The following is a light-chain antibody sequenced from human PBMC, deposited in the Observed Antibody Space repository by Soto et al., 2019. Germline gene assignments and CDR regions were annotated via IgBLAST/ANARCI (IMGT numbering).Light chain of an antibody. CDR2: EVS. Sequence: QSALTQPPSASGSPGQSVIISCTGTSSDVGGYKYVSWYQQNPGKAPKLMIYEVSKRPSGVPDRFSGSKSGNTASLTVSGLQAEDEADYYCSSYAGSNNVLFGGGTKVTVL. CDR3: SSYAGSNNVL. V-gene: IGLV2-8*01. CDR1: SSDVGGYKY. J-gene: IGLJ2*01.